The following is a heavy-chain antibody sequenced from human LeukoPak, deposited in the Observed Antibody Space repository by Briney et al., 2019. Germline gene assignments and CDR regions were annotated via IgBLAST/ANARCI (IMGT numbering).Heavy chain of an antibody. Sequence: GGSLRLSCAASGFTFSKYWMHWVRIAPGKGLVWVSRIYSDGSGTSYADSVKGRFTISRDNAKNTLFLQMNSLRAEDTAVYYCANWGSAFDIWGQGTMVIVSS. V-gene: IGHV3-74*01. D-gene: IGHD7-27*01. CDR1: GFTFSKYW. J-gene: IGHJ3*02. CDR3: ANWGSAFDI. CDR2: IYSDGSGT.